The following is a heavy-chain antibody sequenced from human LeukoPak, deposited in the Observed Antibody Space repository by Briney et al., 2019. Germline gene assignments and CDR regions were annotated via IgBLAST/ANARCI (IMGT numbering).Heavy chain of an antibody. D-gene: IGHD2-8*01. CDR1: GFTFSTYW. V-gene: IGHV3-7*04. CDR3: ARDQGLMVY. Sequence: GGSLRLSCGASGFTFSTYWMAWVRQAPGKGLEWVANIKQDGSEKYYVDSVKGRFTISRDNAKNSLYLHMNSLRAEDTAVYYCARDQGLMVYWGQGTLATVSS. J-gene: IGHJ4*02. CDR2: IKQDGSEK.